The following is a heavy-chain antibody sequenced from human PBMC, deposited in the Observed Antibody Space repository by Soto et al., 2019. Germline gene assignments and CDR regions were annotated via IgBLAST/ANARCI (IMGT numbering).Heavy chain of an antibody. CDR1: GFTFDGYS. J-gene: IGHJ4*02. V-gene: IGHV3-48*02. CDR3: ARDHNWSFDY. CDR2: IGRRSTYI. D-gene: IGHD1-20*01. Sequence: PGGYLILSLASSGFTFDGYSMNWVRQAPGKGLDWVSYIGRRSTYIDYANSVKDRFTISRDDAKKSLYLQMNSLRDEDTAVYYCARDHNWSFDYWGQGTPVTVSS.